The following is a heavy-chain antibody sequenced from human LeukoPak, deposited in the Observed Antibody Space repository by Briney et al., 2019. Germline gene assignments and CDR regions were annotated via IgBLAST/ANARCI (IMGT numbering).Heavy chain of an antibody. V-gene: IGHV1-2*02. Sequence: ASVKVSCKASRYIFTSYYIHWVRQAPGQGIEWMGWINPNNGGTKYGKKFQGRVTMTSDTSISTAYMELSRLRYDDTAMYYCARDRGSSWFADYWGQGTLVTVSS. D-gene: IGHD6-13*01. J-gene: IGHJ4*02. CDR1: RYIFTSYY. CDR2: INPNNGGT. CDR3: ARDRGSSWFADY.